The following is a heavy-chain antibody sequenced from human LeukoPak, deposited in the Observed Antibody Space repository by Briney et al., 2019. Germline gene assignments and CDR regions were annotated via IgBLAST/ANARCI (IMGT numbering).Heavy chain of an antibody. CDR1: GFTFSDYY. Sequence: PGGSLRLSCAASGFTFSDYYMSWIRQAPGKGLEWVSCISSSGSTIYYADSVKGRFTISRDNAKNSLYLQMNSLRAEDTAVYYCATKGSGWPYYFDYWGQGTLVTVSS. J-gene: IGHJ4*02. CDR3: ATKGSGWPYYFDY. V-gene: IGHV3-11*01. D-gene: IGHD6-19*01. CDR2: ISSSGSTI.